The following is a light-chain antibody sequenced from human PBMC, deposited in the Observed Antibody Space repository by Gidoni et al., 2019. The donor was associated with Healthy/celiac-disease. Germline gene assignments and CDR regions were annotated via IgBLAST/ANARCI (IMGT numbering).Light chain of an antibody. CDR1: QSVLYSSNNKNY. CDR3: QQYYSTPPWT. CDR2: WAS. J-gene: IGKJ1*01. V-gene: IGKV4-1*01. Sequence: DILMTQPPASLAVSLGERATIDCKSSQSVLYSSNNKNYLAWYQQKPGQPPKLLIYWASTREAGVPDRFSGSGSGTDFTLTISSLQAEDVAVYYCQQYYSTPPWTFGQGTKVEIK.